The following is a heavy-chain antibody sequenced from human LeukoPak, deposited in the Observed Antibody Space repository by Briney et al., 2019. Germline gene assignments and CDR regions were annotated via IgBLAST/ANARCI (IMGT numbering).Heavy chain of an antibody. Sequence: GAAVKDSCIASGFTFTSYGISWVRQAPGQGLEWMGWINVHNGNTNYAQKVQGRVTMTTDTSTSTAYMELTSLRSDDTAVYFCARERTPWVAGTRGMDVWGQGTAVTVSS. CDR3: ARERTPWVAGTRGMDV. CDR2: INVHNGNT. J-gene: IGHJ6*02. D-gene: IGHD6-19*01. V-gene: IGHV1-18*01. CDR1: GFTFTSYG.